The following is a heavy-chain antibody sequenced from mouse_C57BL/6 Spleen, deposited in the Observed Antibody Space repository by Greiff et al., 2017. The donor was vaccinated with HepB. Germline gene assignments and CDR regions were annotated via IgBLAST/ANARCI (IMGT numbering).Heavy chain of an antibody. D-gene: IGHD2-4*01. J-gene: IGHJ4*01. CDR1: GFTFSSYA. CDR3: ARDDGSTMITTTSYYYAMDY. CDR2: ISDGGSYT. Sequence: EVQLQESGGGLVKPGGSLKLSCAASGFTFSSYAMSWVRQTPEKRLEWVATISDGGSYTYYPDNVKGRFTISRDNAKNNLYLQMSHLKSEDTAMYYCARDDGSTMITTTSYYYAMDYWGQGTSVTVSS. V-gene: IGHV5-4*01.